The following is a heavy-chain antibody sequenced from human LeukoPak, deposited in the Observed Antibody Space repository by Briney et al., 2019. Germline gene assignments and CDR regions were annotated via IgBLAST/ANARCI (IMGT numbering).Heavy chain of an antibody. V-gene: IGHV3-48*01. CDR2: ISTGGSTI. J-gene: IGHJ4*02. Sequence: PGGSLRLSCAASGFTFSSYNMNWVRQAPGRGLEWISYISTGGSTIYYADSVKGRFTISRDNSKNTLYLQMNSLRAEDTAVYYCANHRWLQREFYYFDYWGQGTLVTVSS. D-gene: IGHD5-24*01. CDR3: ANHRWLQREFYYFDY. CDR1: GFTFSSYN.